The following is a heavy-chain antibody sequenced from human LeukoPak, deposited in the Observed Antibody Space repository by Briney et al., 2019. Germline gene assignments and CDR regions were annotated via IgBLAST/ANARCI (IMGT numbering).Heavy chain of an antibody. V-gene: IGHV4-61*08. J-gene: IGHJ4*02. CDR3: ARTQSQSGSYRYYFGY. D-gene: IGHD1-26*01. CDR2: VYYIANT. CDR1: GASVGSAGYY. Sequence: SETLSLTCTVSGASVGSAGYYWSWIRQPPGGGLEWIGYVYYIANTNYNPPLKSRVTMSVDPSKNQFSLKVKSVTAADTAMYYCARTQSQSGSYRYYFGYWGQGTLVTVSS.